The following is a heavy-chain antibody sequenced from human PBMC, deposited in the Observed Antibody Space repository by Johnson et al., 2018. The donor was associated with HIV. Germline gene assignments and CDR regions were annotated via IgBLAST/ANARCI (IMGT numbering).Heavy chain of an antibody. CDR2: ISSSGSTI. CDR3: ARVRSGRENVFDI. D-gene: IGHD1-26*01. J-gene: IGHJ3*02. V-gene: IGHV3-48*01. Sequence: VHLVESGGGVVQPGRSLRLSCAASGFTFSSYAMHWVRQAPGKGLEWVSYISSSGSTIYYADSVKGRFTISRDNSKNTLYLQMNSLRIEDTAVYYCARVRSGRENVFDIWGQGTMVTVSS. CDR1: GFTFSSYA.